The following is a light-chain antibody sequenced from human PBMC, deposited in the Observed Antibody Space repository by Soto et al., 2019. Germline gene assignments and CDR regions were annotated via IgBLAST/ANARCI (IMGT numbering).Light chain of an antibody. CDR1: SSDIGAYNY. CDR2: DVT. J-gene: IGLJ1*01. V-gene: IGLV2-14*03. CDR3: CSYTSSSTLYV. Sequence: QLVLTQPASVSGSPGQSITISCTGTSSDIGAYNYVSWYQQHPGRAPKLIIYDVTHRPAGISSRFSASKSGNTASLTISVLQAEDEADYYCCSYTSSSTLYVFGTGTKVTVL.